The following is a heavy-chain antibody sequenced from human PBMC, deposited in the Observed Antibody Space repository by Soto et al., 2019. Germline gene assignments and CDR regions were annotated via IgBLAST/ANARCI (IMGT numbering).Heavy chain of an antibody. D-gene: IGHD1-7*01. CDR2: ISAYNGNT. J-gene: IGHJ6*03. CDR1: GYTFTSYG. Sequence: ASVKVSCKASGYTFTSYGISWVRQAPGQGLEWMGWISAYNGNTNYAQKLQGRVTMTTDTSTSTAYMELRSLRSDDTAVYYCARRTRTYNWNLNYYYYYMDVWGKGTTVTVSS. V-gene: IGHV1-18*01. CDR3: ARRTRTYNWNLNYYYYYMDV.